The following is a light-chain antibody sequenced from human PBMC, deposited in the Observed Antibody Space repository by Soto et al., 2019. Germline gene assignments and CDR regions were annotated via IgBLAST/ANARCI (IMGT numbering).Light chain of an antibody. J-gene: IGKJ4*01. CDR2: ATS. V-gene: IGKV1-39*01. CDR3: QQTYNTPLT. Sequence: DIQMTQSPSSLSASVGDKVTITCRASRNVASYLNWYQQKLGTAPKVLIYATSTLKTGVPSRFSGSGSGTAFILTITSLQPEDFATYYCQQTYNTPLTFGGGTKVEIK. CDR1: RNVASY.